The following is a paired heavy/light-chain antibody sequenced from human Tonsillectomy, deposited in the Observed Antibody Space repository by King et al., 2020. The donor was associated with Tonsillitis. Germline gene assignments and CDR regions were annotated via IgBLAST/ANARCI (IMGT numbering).Heavy chain of an antibody. D-gene: IGHD3-10*01. CDR1: GFNFSSYA. J-gene: IGHJ4*02. CDR3: AKDLVQTVIITGYFDH. CDR2: ISSRGAFI. V-gene: IGHV3-21*01. Sequence: VECGGGLVKRGGSLRLSCAGSGFNFSSYAISWVRQAPGKGLEWVASISSRGAFINYADSVKGRFTISRDNAKNSLFLQMNSLRAEDTAVYYCAKDLVQTVIITGYFDHWGQGTLVRVSS.
Light chain of an antibody. J-gene: IGLJ2*01. V-gene: IGLV3-9*01. CDR1: NIGRKD. Sequence: SYALTQPLSVSVALGQTARISCGGDNIGRKDLHWYQQRPGQAPVMVIYRDRTRPSGIPERFSGSNSGDMAALTISGAQAGDEADYYCQVWDSNTVIFGGGTKLTVL. CDR3: QVWDSNTVI. CDR2: RDR.